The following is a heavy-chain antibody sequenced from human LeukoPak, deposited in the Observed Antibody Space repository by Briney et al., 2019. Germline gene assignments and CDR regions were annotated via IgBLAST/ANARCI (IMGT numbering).Heavy chain of an antibody. CDR1: GYTFTGYY. CDR3: ARVFFRDANFDY. CDR2: INPNSGGT. Sequence: ASVKVSCKASGYTFTGYYMHWVRQAPGQGLEWMGWINPNSGGTNYAQKFQGRVTMTRDTSISTAYMGLSRLRSDDTAVYYCARVFFRDANFDYWGQGTLVTVSS. V-gene: IGHV1-2*02. J-gene: IGHJ4*02. D-gene: IGHD5-24*01.